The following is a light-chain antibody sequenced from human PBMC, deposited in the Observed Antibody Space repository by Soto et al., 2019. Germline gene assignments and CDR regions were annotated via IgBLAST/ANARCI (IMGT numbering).Light chain of an antibody. Sequence: LPPYESSALACSASQSVGDYLGWYQQKPGQAPRLLIYDASQRATGVPARFSASGSGTDFTLTISSLEPEDFAVYFCHQRYNWPRVTFGQGTRLEIK. CDR1: QSVGDY. CDR3: HQRYNWPRVT. V-gene: IGKV3-11*01. CDR2: DAS. J-gene: IGKJ5*01.